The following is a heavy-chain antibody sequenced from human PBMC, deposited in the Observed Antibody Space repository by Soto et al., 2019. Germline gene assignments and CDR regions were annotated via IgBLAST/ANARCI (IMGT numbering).Heavy chain of an antibody. CDR1: GGTFSSYA. CDR3: ARDGGPYRGGDCYPPRGFDP. Sequence: QVQLVQSGAEVKKPGSSVKVSCKASGGTFSSYAISWVRQAPGQGLEWMGGIIPIFGTANYAQKFQGRVTITADEATSTAYMELSSLRAEDTAVYYCARDGGPYRGGDCYPPRGFDPWGQGTLVTVSS. J-gene: IGHJ5*02. D-gene: IGHD2-21*02. V-gene: IGHV1-69*01. CDR2: IIPIFGTA.